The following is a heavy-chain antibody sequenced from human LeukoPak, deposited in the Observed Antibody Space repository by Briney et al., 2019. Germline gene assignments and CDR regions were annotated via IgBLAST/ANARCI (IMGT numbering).Heavy chain of an antibody. J-gene: IGHJ3*02. V-gene: IGHV4-31*03. D-gene: IGHD6-19*01. Sequence: SETLSLTCTVSGGSISSGGYYWSWIRQHPGKGLEWIGYIYYSGSTYYNPSLKSRVTISVDTSKNQFSLKLSSVTAADTAVYYCAGTVMQWLGEYAFDIWGQGTMVTVSS. CDR3: AGTVMQWLGEYAFDI. CDR2: IYYSGST. CDR1: GGSISSGGYY.